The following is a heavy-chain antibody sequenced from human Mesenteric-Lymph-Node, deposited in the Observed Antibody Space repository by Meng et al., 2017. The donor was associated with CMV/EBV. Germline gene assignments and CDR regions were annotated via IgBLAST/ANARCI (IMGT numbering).Heavy chain of an antibody. CDR1: GYIFADYG. D-gene: IGHD2-15*01. J-gene: IGHJ6*02. V-gene: IGHV1-18*01. Sequence: ASVKVSCKASGYIFADYGVSWVRQAPGLGHEWMAWISVRSGDTNYAQKFQDRVTLTTDTSTDTVYMELRSLRSEDTAVYYCARDSGGGGNSYYYGMDVWGQGTTVTVSS. CDR2: ISVRSGDT. CDR3: ARDSGGGGNSYYYGMDV.